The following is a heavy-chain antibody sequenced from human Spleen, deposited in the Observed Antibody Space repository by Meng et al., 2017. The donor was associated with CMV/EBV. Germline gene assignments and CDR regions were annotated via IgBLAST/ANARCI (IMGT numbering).Heavy chain of an antibody. CDR3: AIRYSGSKSVLDY. Sequence: QLPLQEAGHGLVKPSEPLSLPCTVSGGSLSSYYWSWIRQPPGKGLEWIGYIYYSGSTRYIPSLKSRVSMSVDTSKNQFSLKLSSVTAADTAVYYCAIRYSGSKSVLDYWGQGTLVTVSS. V-gene: IGHV4-59*01. J-gene: IGHJ4*02. CDR1: GGSLSSYY. D-gene: IGHD1-26*01. CDR2: IYYSGST.